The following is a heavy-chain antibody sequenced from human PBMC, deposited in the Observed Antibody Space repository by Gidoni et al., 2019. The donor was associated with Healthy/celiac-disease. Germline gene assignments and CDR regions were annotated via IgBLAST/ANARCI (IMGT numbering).Heavy chain of an antibody. CDR3: TSHRGDYYGSGSYSGLDY. V-gene: IGHV3-73*02. CDR2: IRSKANSYAT. D-gene: IGHD3-10*01. Sequence: EVQLVESGGGLVQPGGSLKLSCAASGFTFRGSAMPWVRQASGKGLEWVGRIRSKANSYATAYAASVKGRFTISRDDSKNTAYLQMNSLKTEDTAVYYCTSHRGDYYGSGSYSGLDYWGQGTLVTVSS. CDR1: GFTFRGSA. J-gene: IGHJ4*02.